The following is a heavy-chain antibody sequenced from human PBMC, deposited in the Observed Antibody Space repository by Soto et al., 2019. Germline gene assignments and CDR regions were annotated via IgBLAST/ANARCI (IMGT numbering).Heavy chain of an antibody. V-gene: IGHV4-31*03. CDR1: GGSISSGGYY. Sequence: PXETLSLTCTVSGGSISSGGYYWSWIRQHPGKGLEWIGYIYYSGSTYYNPSLKSRVTISVDTSKNQFSLKLSSVTAADTAVYYCARDRLEHRYNWFDLWGQGTLVTVSS. J-gene: IGHJ5*02. D-gene: IGHD1-1*01. CDR3: ARDRLEHRYNWFDL. CDR2: IYYSGST.